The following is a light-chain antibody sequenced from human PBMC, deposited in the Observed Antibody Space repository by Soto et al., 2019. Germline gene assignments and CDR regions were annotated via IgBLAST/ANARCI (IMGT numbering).Light chain of an antibody. CDR3: KRVTIFPLP. J-gene: IGKJ4*01. CDR2: AAS. V-gene: IGKV1-12*01. CDR1: QGISSR. Sequence: DIQMTQSPSSVSASVGDRVTITCRASQGISSRLAWYQQKPGKAPNLLIYAASNLQSGVPSRFRGGGFEKISPPPTGSLQLGVFAIYYCKRVTIFPLPFGGGTRV.